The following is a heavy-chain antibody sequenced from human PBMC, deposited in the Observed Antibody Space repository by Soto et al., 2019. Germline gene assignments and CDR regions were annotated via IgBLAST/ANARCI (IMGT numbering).Heavy chain of an antibody. J-gene: IGHJ4*02. V-gene: IGHV1-2*02. CDR3: AKSGSFFRPSLGDFDV. CDR2: INPNSGGT. Sequence: QVQMDQSGAEVKKPGASVKVSCKASGFTFTGHYIHWERQAPGQGLEWMGWINPNSGGTSYAQKFQGRLTMTTDTSITTAYMELSRLSSDDKAFDCFAKSGSFFRPSLGDFDVWGQGPLVTVSS. D-gene: IGHD3-10*01. CDR1: GFTFTGHY.